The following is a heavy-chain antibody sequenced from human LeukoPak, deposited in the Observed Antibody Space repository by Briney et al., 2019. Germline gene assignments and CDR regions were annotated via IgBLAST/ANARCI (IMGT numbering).Heavy chain of an antibody. CDR3: ARGPGALGERKYCSGGSCYSGGWFDP. CDR2: MNPNSGNT. V-gene: IGHV1-8*01. CDR1: GYTFTSYD. D-gene: IGHD2-15*01. Sequence: ASVKVSCKASGYTFTSYDINWVRQATGQGLEWMGWMNPNSGNTGYAQKFQGRVTMTRNTSISTAYMELSSLRSEDTAVYYCARGPGALGERKYCSGGSCYSGGWFDPWGQGTLVTVSS. J-gene: IGHJ5*02.